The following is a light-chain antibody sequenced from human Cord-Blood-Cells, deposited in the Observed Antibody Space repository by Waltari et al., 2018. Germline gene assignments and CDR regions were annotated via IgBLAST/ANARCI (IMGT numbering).Light chain of an antibody. CDR3: MQALQTPWT. CDR1: QSLLHSNGYNY. V-gene: IGKV2-28*01. Sequence: DIVMTQSPLSLPVTPGEPASISCRSSQSLLHSNGYNYLDWYLQKPGQSPQLLIYLGYNRASGVPDRFSGSGSGTDFTLKISRVGAEDVGVYYCMQALQTPWTFGQGTKVEIK. CDR2: LGY. J-gene: IGKJ1*01.